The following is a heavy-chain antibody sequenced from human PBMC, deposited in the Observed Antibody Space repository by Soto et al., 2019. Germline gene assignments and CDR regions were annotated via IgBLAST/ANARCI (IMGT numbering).Heavy chain of an antibody. CDR2: INTNTGNP. V-gene: IGHV7-4-1*01. D-gene: IGHD6-13*01. CDR3: AREGVAAALSWVDT. Sequence: ASVKVSCKASGYTFTSYAMNWVRQAPGQGLERMGWINTNTGNPTYAQGFTGRFVFSLDTSVSTAYLQICSLKAEDTAVSYCAREGVAAALSWVDTWGQGTLVTVSS. J-gene: IGHJ5*02. CDR1: GYTFTSYA.